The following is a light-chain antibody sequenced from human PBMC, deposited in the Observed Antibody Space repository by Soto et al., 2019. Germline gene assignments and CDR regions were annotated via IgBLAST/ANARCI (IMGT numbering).Light chain of an antibody. Sequence: QSVLTKPPSVSEAPRQRVTISCSGSSSNIGNNAVNGYQQRPGKAPKLLIYYDDLLPSGVSDRFSGSKSGTSASLAISGLQSEDEADYYCAAWDDSLNGWVVGGGTKLTVL. V-gene: IGLV1-36*01. J-gene: IGLJ3*02. CDR3: AAWDDSLNGWV. CDR1: SSNIGNNA. CDR2: YDD.